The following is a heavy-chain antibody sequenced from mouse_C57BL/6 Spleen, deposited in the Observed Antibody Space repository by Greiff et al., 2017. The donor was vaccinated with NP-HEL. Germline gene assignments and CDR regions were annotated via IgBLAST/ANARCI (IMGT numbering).Heavy chain of an antibody. Sequence: QVQLQQSGAELARPGASVKMSCKASGYTFTSYTMHWVKQRPGQGLEWIGYINPSSGYTKYNQKFKDKATLTADKSSSTAYMQLSSLTSEDSAVYYCARSDYGRGDWYFDVWGTGTTVTVSS. CDR1: GYTFTSYT. J-gene: IGHJ1*03. CDR3: ARSDYGRGDWYFDV. CDR2: INPSSGYT. D-gene: IGHD1-1*01. V-gene: IGHV1-4*01.